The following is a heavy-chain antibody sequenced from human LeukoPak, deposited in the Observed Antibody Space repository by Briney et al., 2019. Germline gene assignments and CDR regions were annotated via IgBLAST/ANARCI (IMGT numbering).Heavy chain of an antibody. D-gene: IGHD1-1*01. V-gene: IGHV1-2*02. CDR3: AGAREESTGNYDAFDI. J-gene: IGHJ3*02. CDR1: GYTFTGHH. Sequence: ASVKVSCKASGYTFTGHHMHWVRQAPGQGLEWMGWIKPDSGDTNYAQRFHGRVTMTRDKSITTAYMELSRVRYDDTAVYYCAGAREESTGNYDAFDIWGQGTMVTVSS. CDR2: IKPDSGDT.